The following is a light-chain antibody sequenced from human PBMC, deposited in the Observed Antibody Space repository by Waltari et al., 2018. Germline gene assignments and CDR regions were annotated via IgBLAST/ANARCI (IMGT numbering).Light chain of an antibody. V-gene: IGKV3-20*01. CDR1: QTVSTIA. Sequence: EIVLTQSPGTLSLSPGARATLSCRASQTVSTIALSWYQQKPGQAPRVLSYSTYNRATGIPDRFSGSGSGTDFTLTINRLAPEDFAMYYCQQYDGIVVTFGGGTKVEI. CDR3: QQYDGIVVT. J-gene: IGKJ4*01. CDR2: STY.